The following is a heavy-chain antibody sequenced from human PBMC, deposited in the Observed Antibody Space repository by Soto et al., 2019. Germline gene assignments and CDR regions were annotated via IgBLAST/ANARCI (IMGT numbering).Heavy chain of an antibody. CDR3: ARDRRPNCSGGSCYRMAH. CDR1: GYTFTTYG. Sequence: QVQLVQSGAEVKKPGASVKVSCKASGYTFTTYGITWVRQAPGQGLECMGWISAYNGNTNYAQKLQGRVTMTTDTSTSIAYMELRSLRSDDTAVYYCARDRRPNCSGGSCYRMAHWGQGTLVTVSS. D-gene: IGHD2-15*01. V-gene: IGHV1-18*01. J-gene: IGHJ4*02. CDR2: ISAYNGNT.